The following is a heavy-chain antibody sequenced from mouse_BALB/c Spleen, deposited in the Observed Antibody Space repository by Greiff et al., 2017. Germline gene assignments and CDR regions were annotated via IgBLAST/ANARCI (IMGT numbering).Heavy chain of an antibody. V-gene: IGHV3-2*02. J-gene: IGHJ3*01. Sequence: EVKLMESGPGLVKPSQSLSLTCTVTGYSITSDYAWNWIRQFPGNKLEWMGYISYSGSTSYNPSLKSRISITRDTSKNQFFLQLNSVTTEDTATYYCARDSSGYVWFAYWGQGTLVTVSA. CDR2: ISYSGST. CDR3: ARDSSGYVWFAY. D-gene: IGHD3-2*01. CDR1: GYSITSDYA.